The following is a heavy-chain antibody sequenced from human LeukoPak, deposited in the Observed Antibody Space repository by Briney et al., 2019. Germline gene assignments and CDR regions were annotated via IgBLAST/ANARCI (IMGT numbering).Heavy chain of an antibody. CDR3: ARGPPTSRSGAHFDY. V-gene: IGHV3-30*04. J-gene: IGHJ4*02. CDR1: GFTFRNYA. Sequence: GGSLRLSCAPSGFTFRNYAMHWVRQAPGKGLEWVAVISYAGSNEHYAGSVKGRFIISRDDSKNTLYVEMNSLRLDDTAIYYCARGPPTSRSGAHFDYWGQGSLVTVSP. D-gene: IGHD5-12*01. CDR2: ISYAGSNE.